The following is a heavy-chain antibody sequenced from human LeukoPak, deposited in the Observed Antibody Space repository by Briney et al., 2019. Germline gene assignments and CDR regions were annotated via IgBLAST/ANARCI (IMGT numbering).Heavy chain of an antibody. V-gene: IGHV3-13*01. CDR3: TRGSPHGFDY. J-gene: IGHJ4*02. CDR2: IGTGGNT. Sequence: GGSLRLSCAASGFTFSSYDFHWVRQGTGKGLEWVSSIGTGGNTYYLASVKGRFTISRDNAKDSLYLQMNNLRVEDTALYYCTRGSPHGFDYWGQGTLVTVSS. CDR1: GFTFSSYD.